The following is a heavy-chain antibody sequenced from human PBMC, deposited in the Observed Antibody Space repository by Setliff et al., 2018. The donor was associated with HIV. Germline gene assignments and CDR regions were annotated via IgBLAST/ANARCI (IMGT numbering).Heavy chain of an antibody. CDR1: GGSISSTSSY. CDR3: ARHRYNWYFDV. J-gene: IGHJ2*01. CDR2: VYYSGTT. Sequence: PSETLSLTCTVSGGSISSTSSYWGWIRQPPGKGLEWIVSVYYSGTTYYNPSPKSRVTISVDTSKSQFSLQLNSMTAADTALYYCARHRYNWYFDVWGRGTLVTVSS. D-gene: IGHD1-26*01. V-gene: IGHV4-39*01.